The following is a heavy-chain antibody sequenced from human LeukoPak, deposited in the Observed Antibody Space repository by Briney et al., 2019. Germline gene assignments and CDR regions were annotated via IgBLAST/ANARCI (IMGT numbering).Heavy chain of an antibody. CDR2: ISNSGDT. J-gene: IGHJ4*02. V-gene: IGHV4-61*08. CDR3: ARDGAPGGSAYFDY. CDR1: GGSISSGGYY. Sequence: SETLSLTCTVSGGSISSGGYYWSWIRQPPGKGLEWIGYISNSGDTNYTPSLKSRVAMSVDTSKKQFSLKLNSVTSADTAVYFCARDGAPGGSAYFDYWGQGTLVTVSS. D-gene: IGHD3-16*01.